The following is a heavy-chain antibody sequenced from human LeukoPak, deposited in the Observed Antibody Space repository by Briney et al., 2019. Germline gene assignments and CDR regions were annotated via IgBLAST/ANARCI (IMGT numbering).Heavy chain of an antibody. CDR2: LYHTGST. D-gene: IGHD2-21*02. CDR3: ARGGGLANCDSDCPPDI. J-gene: IGHJ3*02. Sequence: PSETLSLTCAVSGGSISSGGYSWSWIRQPPGKGLEWIGYLYHTGSTSYNPSLKSRVTISGDRSKNQFSLNLSSVTAADTAVYYCARGGGLANCDSDCPPDIWGQGTMVTVSS. V-gene: IGHV4-30-2*01. CDR1: GGSISSGGYS.